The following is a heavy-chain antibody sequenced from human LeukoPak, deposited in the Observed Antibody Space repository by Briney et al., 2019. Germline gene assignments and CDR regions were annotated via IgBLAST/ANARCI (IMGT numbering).Heavy chain of an antibody. J-gene: IGHJ5*02. V-gene: IGHV4-61*01. Sequence: SETLSLTCTVSGGSISSSTYYWSWIRQPPGKGLEWIGYIYYTGSTSYNPSLKSRVTMSLDASKNQFSLELNSVTPADTAVYYCARGGNYWPQWWFDPWGRGTLVSVSS. D-gene: IGHD1-26*01. CDR1: GGSISSSTYY. CDR3: ARGGNYWPQWWFDP. CDR2: IYYTGST.